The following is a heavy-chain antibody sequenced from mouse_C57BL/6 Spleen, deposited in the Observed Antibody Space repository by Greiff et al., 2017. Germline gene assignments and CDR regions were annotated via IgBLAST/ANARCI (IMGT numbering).Heavy chain of an antibody. CDR2: ISSGSSTI. J-gene: IGHJ3*01. Sequence: EVQLVESGGGLVKPGGSLKLSCAASGFTFSDYGMHWVRQAPEKGLEWVAYISSGSSTIYYADTVKGRFTISRDNAKNTLFLQMTSLRSEDTAMYYCARNSNYVEFAYWGQGTLVTVSA. D-gene: IGHD2-5*01. CDR3: ARNSNYVEFAY. CDR1: GFTFSDYG. V-gene: IGHV5-17*01.